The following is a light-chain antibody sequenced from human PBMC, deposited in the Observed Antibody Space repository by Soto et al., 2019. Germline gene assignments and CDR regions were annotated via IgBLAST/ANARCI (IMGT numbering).Light chain of an antibody. J-gene: IGKJ2*01. CDR3: QQRSNWPYT. Sequence: EIVLTQSPATLSLSPGERATLSCRASQSVSSYFAWYQQIPGQAPRLLIYDASSRATGIPARFSGSGSGTDFTLTISSLEPEDFAVYYCQQRSNWPYTFGQGTKLEIK. CDR2: DAS. V-gene: IGKV3-11*01. CDR1: QSVSSY.